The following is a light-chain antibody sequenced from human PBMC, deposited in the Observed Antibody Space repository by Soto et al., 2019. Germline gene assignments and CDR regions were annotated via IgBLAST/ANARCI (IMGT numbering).Light chain of an antibody. Sequence: DIQMTQSPSFLSASVGDRVTITCRASQGISNFLNWYQHKRGEAPNLLIYGASNLQTGFPSRFSGNGSGTDFALTINSLQPEDFATYYCQQSFSTPPTFGQGTNVEI. CDR3: QQSFSTPPT. J-gene: IGKJ1*01. CDR1: QGISNF. V-gene: IGKV1-39*01. CDR2: GAS.